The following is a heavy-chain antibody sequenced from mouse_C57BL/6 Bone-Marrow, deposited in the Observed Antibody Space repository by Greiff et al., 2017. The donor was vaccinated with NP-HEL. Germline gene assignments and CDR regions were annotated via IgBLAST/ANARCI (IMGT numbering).Heavy chain of an antibody. CDR2: ILPGSGST. J-gene: IGHJ3*01. CDR1: RSPFTFSC. CDR3: ASGAY. V-gene: IGHV1-9*01. Sequence: QVQLQQSGAELMKPGAEGKMGGKAPRSPFTFSCIYWVNPLPGHCLYLILYILPGSGSTNYNEKFKGKATFTADTSSNTAYMQLSSLTTEDSAIYYCASGAYWGQGTLVTVSS.